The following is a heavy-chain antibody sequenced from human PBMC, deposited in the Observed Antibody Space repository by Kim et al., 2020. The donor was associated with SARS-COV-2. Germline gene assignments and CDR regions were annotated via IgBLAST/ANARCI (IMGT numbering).Heavy chain of an antibody. J-gene: IGHJ4*02. CDR2: YYYSGST. V-gene: IGHV4-31*03. CDR3: SRSRIAASGPFDF. D-gene: IGHD6-13*01. Sequence: SETLSLTCTVSGGSISSGGYYWIRLPPHPGKGLEWFGYYYYSGSTYSNPSLKSRVTISVAKSKNQLSLKPSSVTAADTSVYSCSRSRIAASGPFDFWRQ. CDR1: GGSISSGGYY.